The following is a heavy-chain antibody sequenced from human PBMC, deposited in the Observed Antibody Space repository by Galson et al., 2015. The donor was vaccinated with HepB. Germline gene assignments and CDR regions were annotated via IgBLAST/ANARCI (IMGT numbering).Heavy chain of an antibody. CDR1: GGTFSSYA. CDR3: ARCLGTAMVKGDAFDI. Sequence: SCKASGGTFSSYAISWVRQAPGQGLEWMGGIIPIFGTANYAQKFQGRVTITADESTSTAYMELSSLRSEDTAVYYCARCLGTAMVKGDAFDIWGQGTMVTVSS. CDR2: IIPIFGTA. J-gene: IGHJ3*02. D-gene: IGHD5-18*01. V-gene: IGHV1-69*01.